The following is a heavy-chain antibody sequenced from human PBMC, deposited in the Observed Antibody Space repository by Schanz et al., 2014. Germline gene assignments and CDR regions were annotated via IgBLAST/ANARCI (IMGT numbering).Heavy chain of an antibody. J-gene: IGHJ4*02. CDR2: ISAYNGNT. CDR1: GYTFTSYG. V-gene: IGHV1-18*01. Sequence: QVQLVQSGAEVKKPGASVKVSCKASGYTFTSYGISWVRQAPGQGLEWMGWISAYNGNTKYPQELQGRVTMTTDTSTSTAYMALTVLRSDDTAVYYCARDRRFFDRDDLYYFDSWGQGTLVTVSS. CDR3: ARDRRFFDRDDLYYFDS. D-gene: IGHD3-3*01.